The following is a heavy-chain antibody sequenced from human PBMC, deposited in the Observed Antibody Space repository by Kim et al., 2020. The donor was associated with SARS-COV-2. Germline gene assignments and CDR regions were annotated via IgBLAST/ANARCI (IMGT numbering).Heavy chain of an antibody. V-gene: IGHV3-33*01. D-gene: IGHD3-10*01. CDR2: IWYDGSNK. CDR1: GFTFSSYG. Sequence: GGSLRLSCAASGFTFSSYGMHWVRQAPGKGLEWVAVIWYDGSNKYYADSVKGRFTISRDNSKNTLYLQMNSLRAEDTAVYYCASARTVMVRGVTKYYYYGMDVWGQGTTVTVSS. CDR3: ASARTVMVRGVTKYYYYGMDV. J-gene: IGHJ6*02.